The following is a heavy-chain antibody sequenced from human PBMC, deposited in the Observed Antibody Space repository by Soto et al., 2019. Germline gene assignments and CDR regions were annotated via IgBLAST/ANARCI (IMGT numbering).Heavy chain of an antibody. V-gene: IGHV1-18*01. Sequence: ASVKVSCKASGYTFGHFYITWVRQAPGQGLEWMGAISPHNRNTNYAEKFRGRVTVTTDTSTTTAYMELRSLRSDDTAVYYCARDEGGYDILTGYYKAHHFDQWGQGALVTVSS. CDR2: ISPHNRNT. CDR3: ARDEGGYDILTGYYKAHHFDQ. J-gene: IGHJ4*02. CDR1: GYTFGHFY. D-gene: IGHD3-9*01.